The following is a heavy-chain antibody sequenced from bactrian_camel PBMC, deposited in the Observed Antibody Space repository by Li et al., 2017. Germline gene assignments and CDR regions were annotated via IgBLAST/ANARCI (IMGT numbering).Heavy chain of an antibody. CDR1: GFTFSTYD. V-gene: IGHV3S40*01. J-gene: IGHJ4*01. Sequence: VQLVESGGGSVQSGGSLRLSCATSGFTFSTYDMSWVRQAPGKGLEWVSAINSGGGSTYYADSVKGRFTISRDNAKNTLYLQMNSLKTEDTAVYYCAAERVEGTIYTIVVVTATAQYNYWGQGTQVTVS. CDR2: INSGGGST. CDR3: AAERVEGTIYTIVVVTATAQYNY. D-gene: IGHD2*01.